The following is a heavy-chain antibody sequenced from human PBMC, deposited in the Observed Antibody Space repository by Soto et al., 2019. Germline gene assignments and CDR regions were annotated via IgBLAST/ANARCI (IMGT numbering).Heavy chain of an antibody. CDR1: GYSFTSYW. CDR3: ARIRLYYYDSSGYPEPYYFDY. CDR2: IYPGDSDT. V-gene: IGHV5-51*01. Sequence: PGESLKISCKGSGYSFTSYWIGWVRQMPGKGLEWMGIIYPGDSDTRYSPSFQGQVTISADKSISTAYLQWSSLKASDTAMYYCARIRLYYYDSSGYPEPYYFDYWGQGTLVTVSS. J-gene: IGHJ4*02. D-gene: IGHD3-22*01.